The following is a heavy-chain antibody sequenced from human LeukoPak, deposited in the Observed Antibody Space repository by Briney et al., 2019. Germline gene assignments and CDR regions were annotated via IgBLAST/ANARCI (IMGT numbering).Heavy chain of an antibody. CDR2: IRSKADKYAP. Sequence: GGSLRLSCAASGFTFSGSPIHWARQACGEGREWVSHIRSKADKYAPTYAASLRGRFTISRDDSENTAYLQMNSLRAEDTAVYYCTKDWNYAVDPWGQGTQVTVSS. CDR3: TKDWNYAVDP. D-gene: IGHD1-7*01. CDR1: GFTFSGSP. J-gene: IGHJ5*02. V-gene: IGHV3-73*01.